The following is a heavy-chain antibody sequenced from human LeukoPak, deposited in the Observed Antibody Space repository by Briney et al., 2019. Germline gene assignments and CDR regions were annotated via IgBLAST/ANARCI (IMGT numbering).Heavy chain of an antibody. CDR2: IDPDGSDI. Sequence: PGGSLRLSCAVSGLTISKSWMSWVRQAPGKGLEWVANIDPDGSDIYYVDSVKGRFTVSRDNAKNSLYLQMNSLRLEDTGTYYCIRGSSSYWGQGTLVTV. V-gene: IGHV3-7*04. CDR1: GLTISKSW. CDR3: IRGSSSY. J-gene: IGHJ4*02.